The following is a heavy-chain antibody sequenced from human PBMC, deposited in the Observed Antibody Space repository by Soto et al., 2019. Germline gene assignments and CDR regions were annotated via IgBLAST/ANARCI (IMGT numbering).Heavy chain of an antibody. CDR1: GFNFSNYA. V-gene: IGHV3-30-3*01. D-gene: IGHD3-22*01. CDR3: ARARQYYDSSCYQAYNYYYYGRDV. Sequence: PGGSLRLSCAASGFNFSNYAMHWVRQAPGKGLEWVVVISHDGSNKYYADSVKGRFTISRDRSKNTLYLQMNSLRPEDTAVYYCARARQYYDSSCYQAYNYYYYGRDVWGQGTTVTAP. J-gene: IGHJ6*02. CDR2: ISHDGSNK.